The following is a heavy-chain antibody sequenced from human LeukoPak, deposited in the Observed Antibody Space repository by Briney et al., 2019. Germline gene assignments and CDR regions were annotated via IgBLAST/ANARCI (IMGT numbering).Heavy chain of an antibody. CDR2: IYYSGST. D-gene: IGHD3-16*01. CDR3: ARLDSIHLITY. CDR1: GGSISSSSYY. Sequence: SETLSLTCTVSGGSISSSSYYWGWLRQPPGKGLEWIGTIYYSGSTYYNPSLRSRVTISVDTSKNQFSLKLSSVTAADTAVYYCARLDSIHLITYWGQGTLVTISS. V-gene: IGHV4-39*01. J-gene: IGHJ4*02.